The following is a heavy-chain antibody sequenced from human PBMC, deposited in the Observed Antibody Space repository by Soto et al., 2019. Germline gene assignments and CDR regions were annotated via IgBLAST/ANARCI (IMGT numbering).Heavy chain of an antibody. CDR1: GFTFSHHS. Sequence: GGSLRLSCSVSGFTFSHHSLYWVRQAPGKGLRYVSTISGNGGNTHYAASVRGRFTISRDNSKNTVSLQMSGLGVADSAVYYCVKVSGYCTGGSCFSYFDYWGQGALVTVSS. J-gene: IGHJ4*02. CDR2: ISGNGGNT. D-gene: IGHD2-15*01. CDR3: VKVSGYCTGGSCFSYFDY. V-gene: IGHV3-64D*06.